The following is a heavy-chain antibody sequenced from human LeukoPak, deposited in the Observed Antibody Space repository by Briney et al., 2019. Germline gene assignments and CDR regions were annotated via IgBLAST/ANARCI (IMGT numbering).Heavy chain of an antibody. Sequence: GGSLRLSCAASGFIISGDYMYWVRQVPGKGLEWVSYITSSGSTVYYADSVKGRFTISRDNAKNSLYLQMQSPTAEDTAVYFCARVGSSSKYYYYMDVWGKGTTVTVSS. CDR1: GFIISGDY. J-gene: IGHJ6*03. V-gene: IGHV3-11*01. CDR2: ITSSGSTV. CDR3: ARVGSSSKYYYYMDV. D-gene: IGHD3-10*01.